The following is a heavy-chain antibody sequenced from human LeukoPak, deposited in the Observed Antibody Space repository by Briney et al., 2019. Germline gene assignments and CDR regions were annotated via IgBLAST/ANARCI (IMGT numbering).Heavy chain of an antibody. V-gene: IGHV1-69*05. CDR1: GGTFSSYA. Sequence: SVKVSCKASGGTFSSYAISWVRLAPGQELEWMGGIIPIFGTTNYAQKFQGRVTITTDESTSTAYMELSSLRSEDTAVHYCARNADCSSINCPLDYWGQGTLVTVSS. J-gene: IGHJ4*02. CDR3: ARNADCSSINCPLDY. CDR2: IIPIFGTT. D-gene: IGHD2-2*01.